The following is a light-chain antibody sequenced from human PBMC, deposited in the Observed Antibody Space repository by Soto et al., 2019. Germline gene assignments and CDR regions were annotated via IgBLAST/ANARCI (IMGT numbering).Light chain of an antibody. CDR3: QQYDSPALT. J-gene: IGKJ4*01. CDR1: QSVSSW. CDR2: KVS. V-gene: IGKV1-5*03. Sequence: DIQMTQSPSTLSASVGDRVTITCRASQSVSSWLAWYQQKPGKAPKLLIYKVSILESGVPSRFSGSGYGTEFTLTVSSLQPDDFATYYCQQYDSPALTFGGGTKVEIK.